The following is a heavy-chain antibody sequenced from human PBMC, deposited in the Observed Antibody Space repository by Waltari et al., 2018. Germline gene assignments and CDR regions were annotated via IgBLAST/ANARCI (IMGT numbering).Heavy chain of an antibody. Sequence: EVQLVESGGGLVKPGGSLRLSCAASGFTFSNAWMNWVRQAPGKGLEWVGRIKSKTDGGTTDDAAPVKGRFTISRDDSKNTLYLQMNSLKTEDTAVYYCTTGTLVVVTAIEDYWGQGTLVTVSS. CDR3: TTGTLVVVTAIEDY. D-gene: IGHD2-21*02. V-gene: IGHV3-15*07. CDR1: GFTFSNAW. CDR2: IKSKTDGGTT. J-gene: IGHJ4*02.